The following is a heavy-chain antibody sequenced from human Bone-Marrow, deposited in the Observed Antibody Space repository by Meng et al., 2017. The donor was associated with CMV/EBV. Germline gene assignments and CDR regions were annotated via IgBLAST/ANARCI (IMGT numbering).Heavy chain of an antibody. D-gene: IGHD3-3*01. CDR1: GFTFSSYE. J-gene: IGHJ4*02. Sequence: GESLNISCAASGFTFSSYEMNWVRQAPGKGLEWVSYISSSGNTIYYADSVKGRFTISRDNAKNTLYLQMNSLRAEDTAVYYCAREGLLYSDPFDYWGQGTLVTVSS. CDR3: AREGLLYSDPFDY. CDR2: ISSSGNTI. V-gene: IGHV3-48*03.